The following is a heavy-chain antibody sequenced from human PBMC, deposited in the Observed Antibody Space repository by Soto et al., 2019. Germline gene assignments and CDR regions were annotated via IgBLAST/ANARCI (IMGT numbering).Heavy chain of an antibody. V-gene: IGHV3-23*01. CDR2: ISGSGGST. CDR3: AKNSPGELLAPVGS. Sequence: GGSLRLSCAASGFTFSSYAMSWVRQAPENGLAWLSAISGSGGSTYYADSVKGRVTISRDNSKNTLDLQMNSLRAEQTVVYYCAKNSPGELLAPVGSWGQGAVVPVAP. J-gene: IGHJ5*02. CDR1: GFTFSSYA. D-gene: IGHD1-26*01.